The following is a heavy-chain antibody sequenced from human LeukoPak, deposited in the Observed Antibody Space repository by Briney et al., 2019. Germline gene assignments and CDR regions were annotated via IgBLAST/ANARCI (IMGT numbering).Heavy chain of an antibody. CDR2: INPNSGGT. CDR1: GYTLTDYY. Sequence: VASVTVSCTASGYTLTDYYMHWVRQAPGQGLEWMGWINPNSGGTNYAQKFQGRVTMTRDTSISTVYMELSRLRSDDTAVYYCARVGYYESSGYYEYWGQGTLVTVSS. V-gene: IGHV1-2*02. J-gene: IGHJ4*02. CDR3: ARVGYYESSGYYEY. D-gene: IGHD3-22*01.